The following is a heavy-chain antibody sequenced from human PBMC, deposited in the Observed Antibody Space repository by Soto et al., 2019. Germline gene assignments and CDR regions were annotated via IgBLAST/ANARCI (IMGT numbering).Heavy chain of an antibody. CDR1: GGSMRKDS. CDR3: ARERTYKLSGDDALDI. J-gene: IGHJ3*02. CDR2: IYSSGRT. D-gene: IGHD2-2*01. Sequence: TLFLAWTVSGGSMRKDSSNLIRQSAGKGLEWIGRIYSSGRTNYNPSLKSRVTMSVDTSKNQISLRLSSVTAADTAMYYCARERTYKLSGDDALDIWGLGTMV. V-gene: IGHV4-4*07.